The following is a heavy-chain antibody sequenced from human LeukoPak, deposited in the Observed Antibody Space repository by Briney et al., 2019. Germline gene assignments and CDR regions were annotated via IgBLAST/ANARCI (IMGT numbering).Heavy chain of an antibody. J-gene: IGHJ5*02. CDR3: ARDNRVEWELSNWFDP. Sequence: ASVTVSCKASGGTFSSYAISWVRQAPGQRLEWMGWINAGNGNTKYSQKFQGRVTITRDTSASTAYMELSSLRSEDTAVYYCARDNRVEWELSNWFDPWGQGTLVTVSS. CDR1: GGTFSSYA. CDR2: INAGNGNT. D-gene: IGHD1-26*01. V-gene: IGHV1-3*01.